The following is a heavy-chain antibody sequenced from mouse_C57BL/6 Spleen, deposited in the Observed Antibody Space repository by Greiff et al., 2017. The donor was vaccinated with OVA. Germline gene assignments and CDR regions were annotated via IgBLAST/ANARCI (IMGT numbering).Heavy chain of an antibody. CDR2: ISYDGSN. CDR1: GYSITSGYY. CDR3: ATAPDSLYYYAMDY. V-gene: IGHV3-6*01. J-gene: IGHJ4*01. D-gene: IGHD3-3*01. Sequence: EVQLVESGPGLVKPSQSLSLTCSVTGYSITSGYYWNWIRQFPGNKLEWMGYISYDGSNNYNPSLKNRISITRDTSKNQFFLKLNSVTTEDTATYYCATAPDSLYYYAMDYWGQGTSVTVSS.